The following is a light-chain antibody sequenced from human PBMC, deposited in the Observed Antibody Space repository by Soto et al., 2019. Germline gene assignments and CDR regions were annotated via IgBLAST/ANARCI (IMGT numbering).Light chain of an antibody. V-gene: IGLV2-8*01. J-gene: IGLJ1*01. Sequence: QSALTQPPSASESPGQSVTISCTGTSSDVGGYNYVSWYQQHPGKAPKLMIYEVSKRPSGVPDRFSGSKSGNTASLTVSGLQAEDEAGYYCSSYAGSNNFGVFGTGTKLTVL. CDR1: SSDVGGYNY. CDR3: SSYAGSNNFGV. CDR2: EVS.